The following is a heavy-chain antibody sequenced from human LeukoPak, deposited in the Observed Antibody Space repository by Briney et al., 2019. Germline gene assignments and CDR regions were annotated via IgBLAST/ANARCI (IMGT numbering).Heavy chain of an antibody. CDR2: INPNSGGT. CDR3: ARDSGIVVVPAVDAFDI. D-gene: IGHD2-2*01. J-gene: IGHJ3*02. CDR1: GYTFTGYY. V-gene: IGHV1-2*02. Sequence: GASVKVSCKASGYTFTGYYMHWVLQAPGQGLEWMGWINPNSGGTNYAQKLQGRVTMTRDTSVSTAYMELSRLRPDDTAVYYCARDSGIVVVPAVDAFDIWGQGTMVTVSS.